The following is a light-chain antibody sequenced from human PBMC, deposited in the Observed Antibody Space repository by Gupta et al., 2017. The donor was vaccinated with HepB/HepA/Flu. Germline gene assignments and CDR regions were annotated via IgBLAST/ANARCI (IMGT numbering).Light chain of an antibody. CDR2: DNN. V-gene: IGLV1-40*01. J-gene: IGLJ3*02. CDR3: QSYDSSLRAGV. Sequence: QSVVAQPPSMSGAPGQRVTISCTGSSSNIGAGFDVHWYQQFPGAAPKLLIFDNNNRPSGVPDRFSASKSGTSASLAITGLQPEDEADYYCQSYDSSLRAGVFGGGTKLTVL. CDR1: SSNIGAGFD.